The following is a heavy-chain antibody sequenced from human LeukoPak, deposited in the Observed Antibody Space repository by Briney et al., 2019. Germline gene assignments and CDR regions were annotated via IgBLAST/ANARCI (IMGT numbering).Heavy chain of an antibody. J-gene: IGHJ6*03. V-gene: IGHV3-23*01. CDR3: AKEGFYCSGGSCYSFYYYYMDV. D-gene: IGHD2-15*01. Sequence: PGGSLRLSCAASGFTFRSYAMSWVRQAPGKRLEWVSVISGSGGMTYYADSVKGRFTISRDNSKNTLYLQMNSLRAEDTAVYYCAKEGFYCSGGSCYSFYYYYMDVWGKGTTVTVSS. CDR1: GFTFRSYA. CDR2: ISGSGGMT.